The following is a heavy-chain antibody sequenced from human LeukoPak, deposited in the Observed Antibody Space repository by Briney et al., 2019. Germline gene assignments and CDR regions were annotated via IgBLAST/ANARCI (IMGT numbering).Heavy chain of an antibody. D-gene: IGHD7-27*01. J-gene: IGHJ4*02. V-gene: IGHV3-23*01. CDR2: ISGSGGST. CDR1: GFTFSSYA. Sequence: GGSLRLSCAASGFTFSSYAMSWVRQAPGKGLEWVSAISGSGGSTYYADSVKGRFTISGDNSKNTLYLQMNSMRAEDTAVYYCAPLDLTGEGYWGQGTLVTVSS. CDR3: APLDLTGEGY.